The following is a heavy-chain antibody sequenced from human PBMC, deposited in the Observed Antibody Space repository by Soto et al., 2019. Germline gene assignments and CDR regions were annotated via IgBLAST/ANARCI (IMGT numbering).Heavy chain of an antibody. J-gene: IGHJ4*02. CDR1: GFTFTRYS. V-gene: IGHV3-21*06. Sequence: LRLSCAAAGFTFTRYSMNWVLQAPGKGLEWVSSISSTTNYIYYGDSMKGRFTISRDNAKNSLYLEMNSLRAEDTAVYYCARESEDLTSNFDYWGQGTLVTVSS. CDR3: ARESEDLTSNFDY. CDR2: ISSTTNYI.